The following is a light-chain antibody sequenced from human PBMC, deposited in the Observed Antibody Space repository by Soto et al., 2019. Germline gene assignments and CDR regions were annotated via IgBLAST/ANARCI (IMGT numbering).Light chain of an antibody. Sequence: QSALTQPASVSGSPGQSITISCTGTSSDVGRYNFVSWYQQHPGKAPKFMIYEVSNRPSGVSHRFSGSKSGNTASLTISGLQAEDEADYYCSSYAGSNDRWVFGGGTKLTVL. CDR2: EVS. CDR3: SSYAGSNDRWV. V-gene: IGLV2-14*01. J-gene: IGLJ3*02. CDR1: SSDVGRYNF.